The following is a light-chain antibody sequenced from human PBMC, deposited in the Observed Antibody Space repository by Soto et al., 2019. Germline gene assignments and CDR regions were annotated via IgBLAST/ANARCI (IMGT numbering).Light chain of an antibody. CDR2: GNS. Sequence: QLVLTQPLSVSGAPGQRVTISCTGSSSNIGAGYDVHWYQQLPGTAPKLLIYGNSNRPSGVPDRFSGSKSGTSASLAITGLQAEDEADYYCQSYDSSLSGYVFGTGTKLTVL. V-gene: IGLV1-40*01. J-gene: IGLJ1*01. CDR1: SSNIGAGYD. CDR3: QSYDSSLSGYV.